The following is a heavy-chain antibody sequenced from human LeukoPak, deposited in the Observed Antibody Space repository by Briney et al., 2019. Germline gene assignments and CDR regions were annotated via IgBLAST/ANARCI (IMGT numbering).Heavy chain of an antibody. V-gene: IGHV3-23*01. CDR3: AKDQDANYFDY. CDR1: GFTVSSNY. D-gene: IGHD2-8*01. CDR2: ISASGGST. Sequence: GGSLRLFCAASGFTVSSNYMSWVRQATGKALDLVSAISASGGSTYYADSVKGRFSISRDNSKNTLYLQMNSLRAEDTAVYYCAKDQDANYFDYWGQGTLVAVSS. J-gene: IGHJ4*02.